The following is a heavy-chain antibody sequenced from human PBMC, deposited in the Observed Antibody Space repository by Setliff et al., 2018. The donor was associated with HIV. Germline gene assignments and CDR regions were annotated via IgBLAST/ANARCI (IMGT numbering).Heavy chain of an antibody. CDR3: ARELLRSWDGSENSYKPYYFDY. CDR2: IYARGST. D-gene: IGHD3-10*01. Sequence: PSETLSLTCTVSSDSISSSYWTWIRQPPGQGLEWIGSIYARGSTYYNPSLKSRVTISVDTSKNQFSLKLSSVTAADTAVYYCARELLRSWDGSENSYKPYYFDYWGQGTLVTVSS. V-gene: IGHV4-4*09. CDR1: SDSISSSY. J-gene: IGHJ4*02.